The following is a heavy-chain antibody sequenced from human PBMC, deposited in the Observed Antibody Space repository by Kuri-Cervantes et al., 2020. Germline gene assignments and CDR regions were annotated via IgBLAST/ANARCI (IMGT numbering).Heavy chain of an antibody. D-gene: IGHD1-26*01. CDR1: GFTVTGSY. CDR2: INSDDTT. J-gene: IGHJ4*02. Sequence: GESLKISCAASGFTVTGSYMTWVRQAPGKRLEWVSLINSDDTTDYADSVKGRFTISRDNSKNTLFLQLNSLRAEDTAMYYCAKVGAFSDGPISCPFYLDYWGLGTLVTVSS. V-gene: IGHV3-53*01. CDR3: AKVGAFSDGPISCPFYLDY.